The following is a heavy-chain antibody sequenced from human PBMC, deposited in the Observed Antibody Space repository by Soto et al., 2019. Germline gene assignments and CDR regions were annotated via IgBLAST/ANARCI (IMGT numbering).Heavy chain of an antibody. V-gene: IGHV3-23*01. D-gene: IGHD3-3*01. J-gene: IGHJ6*02. CDR3: AKRGFGVVITYYGMDV. CDR1: GFTFSSYA. Sequence: GGSLRLSCAASGFTFSSYAMSWVRQAPGKGLEWVSAISGSGGSTYYADSVKGRFTISRDNSKNTLYLQMNSLRAEDTAVYYCAKRGFGVVITYYGMDVWGQGTTVTVSS. CDR2: ISGSGGST.